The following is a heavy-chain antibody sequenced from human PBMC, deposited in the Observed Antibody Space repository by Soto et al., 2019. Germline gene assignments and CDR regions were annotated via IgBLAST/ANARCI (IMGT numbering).Heavy chain of an antibody. CDR3: GRITLKTSVDTFDF. J-gene: IGHJ3*01. V-gene: IGHV3-30-3*01. D-gene: IGHD3-22*01. CDR2: VTSDGSNK. CDR1: GFTFSTYA. Sequence: LSCAASGFTFSTYALHWVRQAPGKGLEWVATVTSDGSNKYHADSVEGRFTISRDDSKNTLYLQLNSLRAEDTAVYYCGRITLKTSVDTFDFWGQGTMVTVSS.